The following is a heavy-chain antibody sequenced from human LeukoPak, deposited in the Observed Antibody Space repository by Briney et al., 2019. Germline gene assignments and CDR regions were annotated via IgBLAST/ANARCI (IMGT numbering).Heavy chain of an antibody. D-gene: IGHD3-3*01. CDR3: ARVVELRFLEWLPPYYYYMDV. CDR2: IIPIFGTA. V-gene: IGHV1-69*05. CDR1: GGTFSSYA. Sequence: GASVKVSCKASGGTFSSYAISWVRQAPGQGLEWMGGIIPIFGTANYEQKYQGRVTITTDESTSTAYMELSSLRSEDTAVYYCARVVELRFLEWLPPYYYYMDVWGKGTTVTVSS. J-gene: IGHJ6*03.